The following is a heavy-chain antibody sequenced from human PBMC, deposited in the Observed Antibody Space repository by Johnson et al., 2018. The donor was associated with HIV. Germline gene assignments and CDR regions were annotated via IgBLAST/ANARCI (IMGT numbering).Heavy chain of an antibody. CDR2: IKSKTDGGTT. CDR1: GFTFSNAW. Sequence: EVLLLESGGGLVKPGGSLRLSCAASGFTFSNAWMSWVRQAPGKGLEWVGRIKSKTDGGTTDYAAPVKGRFTISRDDSKNTLYLQMNSLKTEDTAMCYCTTERVGARGPNAFDIWGQGTMVTVSS. J-gene: IGHJ3*02. CDR3: TTERVGARGPNAFDI. V-gene: IGHV3-15*01. D-gene: IGHD1-26*01.